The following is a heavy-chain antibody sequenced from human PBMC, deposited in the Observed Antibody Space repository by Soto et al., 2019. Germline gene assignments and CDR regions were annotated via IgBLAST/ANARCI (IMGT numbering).Heavy chain of an antibody. V-gene: IGHV3-9*01. CDR3: AKDITSGAGDYFDH. D-gene: IGHD1-26*01. Sequence: PGGSLRLSCAASGFTFDDYAMHWVRQAPGKGLEWVSGISRNSGSTYYADSVKGRFTISRDNSKNMFSLQMNSLRAEDTAVYYCAKDITSGAGDYFDHWGQGTLVTVSS. CDR1: GFTFDDYA. J-gene: IGHJ4*02. CDR2: ISRNSGST.